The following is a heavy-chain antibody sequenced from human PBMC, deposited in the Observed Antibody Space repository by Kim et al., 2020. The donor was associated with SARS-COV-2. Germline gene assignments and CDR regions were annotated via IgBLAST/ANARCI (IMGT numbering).Heavy chain of an antibody. CDR3: AREFNWNLFFYYYAMDV. Sequence: ASVKVSCKASGYTFTNYGINWVRQAPGQGLEWMGWFSTYSGDTNYAQKFQGRVTMTTDTSTSTAYMELRSLRSDDTAVYYCAREFNWNLFFYYYAMDVGGQGTTVTVS. V-gene: IGHV1-18*01. CDR2: FSTYSGDT. CDR1: GYTFTNYG. J-gene: IGHJ6*02. D-gene: IGHD1-7*01.